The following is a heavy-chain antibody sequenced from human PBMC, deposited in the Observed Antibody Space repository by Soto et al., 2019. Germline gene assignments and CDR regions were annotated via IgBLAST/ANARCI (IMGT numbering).Heavy chain of an antibody. D-gene: IGHD3-10*01. CDR1: GHLFNNHW. V-gene: IGHV5-51*01. CDR3: ARGYFDSGHGYDL. CDR2: IFTRDSET. J-gene: IGHJ5*02. Sequence: GESLKISCKGPGHLFNNHWIGWVRQTPGKGLEWMGLIFTRDSETKTNPSFQGHVSFSVDNSINTVYLHCTSLKTTDTGIYFCARGYFDSGHGYDLWGQGTLVTVSS.